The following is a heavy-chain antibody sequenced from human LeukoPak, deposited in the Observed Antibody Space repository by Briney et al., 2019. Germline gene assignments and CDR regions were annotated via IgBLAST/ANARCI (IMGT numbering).Heavy chain of an antibody. J-gene: IGHJ4*02. CDR2: VYTSGST. D-gene: IGHD6-6*01. CDR3: ARHLHSSSFPFDY. CDR1: GGSISSYY. V-gene: IGHV4-4*09. Sequence: SETLSLTCTVSGGSISSYYWSWIRQPPGKGLEWIGYVYTSGSTNYNSSLKSRVTISVDTSKNQFSLKLSSVTAADTAVYYCARHLHSSSFPFDYWGQGTLVTVSS.